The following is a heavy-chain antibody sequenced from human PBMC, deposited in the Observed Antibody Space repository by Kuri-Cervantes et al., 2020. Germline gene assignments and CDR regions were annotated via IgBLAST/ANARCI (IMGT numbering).Heavy chain of an antibody. V-gene: IGHV3-33*05. CDR3: ARGSQWSTATASDY. D-gene: IGHD2-15*01. Sequence: GGSLRLSCAASGFTFSSYGMHWVRQASGKGLEWVAVISYDGSNKYYADSVKGRFTISRDNSKNTLYLQMNSLRAEDTAVYYCARGSQWSTATASDYWGQGTLVTVSS. CDR1: GFTFSSYG. CDR2: ISYDGSNK. J-gene: IGHJ4*02.